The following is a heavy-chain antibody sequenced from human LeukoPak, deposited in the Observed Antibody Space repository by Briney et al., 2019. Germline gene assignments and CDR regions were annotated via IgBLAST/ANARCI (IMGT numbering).Heavy chain of an antibody. CDR2: IYTSGST. D-gene: IGHD6-13*01. J-gene: IGHJ4*02. CDR3: AREGSIAAAGPAIRGSDY. Sequence: SETLSLTCTVSGGSISSSSYYWSWIRQPAGKGLEWIGRIYTSGSTNYNPSLKSRVTISVDTSKNQFSLKLSSVTAADTAVYYCAREGSIAAAGPAIRGSDYWGQGTLVTVSS. CDR1: GGSISSSSYY. V-gene: IGHV4-61*02.